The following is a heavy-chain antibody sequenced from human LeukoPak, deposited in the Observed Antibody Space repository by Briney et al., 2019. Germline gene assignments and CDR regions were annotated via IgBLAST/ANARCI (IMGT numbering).Heavy chain of an antibody. V-gene: IGHV4-39*01. Sequence: SETLSLTCSVSGGSISSRYYWGWIRQSPGKGLEWIGGLYYTGSTHYNPSLKSRITISVDTSKNQFSLKLTSVTAADTAVYYCASVYSLYDNWGQGILVIVSS. CDR2: LYYTGST. CDR3: ASVYSLYDN. D-gene: IGHD6-13*01. CDR1: GGSISSRYY. J-gene: IGHJ4*02.